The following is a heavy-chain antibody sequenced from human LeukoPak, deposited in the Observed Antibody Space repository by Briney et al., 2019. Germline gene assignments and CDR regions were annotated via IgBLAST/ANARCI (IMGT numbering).Heavy chain of an antibody. D-gene: IGHD3-10*01. CDR1: GGSISSSSYY. J-gene: IGHJ4*02. CDR2: IYHSGST. CDR3: ARPRRITMVRGSGYYFDY. V-gene: IGHV4-39*07. Sequence: SETLSLTCTVSGGSISSSSYYWGWIRQPPGKGLEWIGSIYHSGSTNYNPSLKSRVTISVDTSKNQFSLKLSSVTAADTAVYYCARPRRITMVRGSGYYFDYWGQGTLVTVSS.